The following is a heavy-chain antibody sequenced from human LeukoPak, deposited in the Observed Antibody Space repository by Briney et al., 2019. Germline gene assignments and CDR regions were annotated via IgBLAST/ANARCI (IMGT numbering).Heavy chain of an antibody. D-gene: IGHD1-26*01. J-gene: IGHJ4*02. CDR3: ARGSGSKTPFPFAY. CDR1: GASIRSYY. Sequence: SETLSLTCPVSGASIRSYYWSWIRQPPGEGLEWIGYIYNSGSINYNPSLKSRVTISIDTSKNQFSLKLSSVTAADTAVYYCARGSGSKTPFPFAYWGQRTLVTVSS. CDR2: IYNSGSI. V-gene: IGHV4-59*01.